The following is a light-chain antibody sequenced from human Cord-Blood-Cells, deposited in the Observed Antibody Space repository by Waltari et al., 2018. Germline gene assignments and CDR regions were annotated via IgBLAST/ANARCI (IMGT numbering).Light chain of an antibody. Sequence: EIVFTQPPAILSLSPGERATLSCRASQSASSYLAWYQQKPGQAPRLLIYDASNRATGIPARFSGSGSGTDFTLTISSLEPEDFAVYYCQQRSNWLTFGGGTKVEIK. V-gene: IGKV3-11*01. CDR3: QQRSNWLT. CDR2: DAS. J-gene: IGKJ4*01. CDR1: QSASSY.